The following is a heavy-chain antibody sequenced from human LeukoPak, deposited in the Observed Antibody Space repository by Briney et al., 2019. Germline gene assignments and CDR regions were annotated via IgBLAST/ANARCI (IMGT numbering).Heavy chain of an antibody. CDR3: ARAPNIYCSGGSCLNYYYYMDV. CDR1: GFTFSDYY. CDR2: ISSSGNTI. D-gene: IGHD2-15*01. J-gene: IGHJ6*03. Sequence: GGSLRLSCAASGFTFSDYYMSWIRQAPGKGRGWVTYISSSGNTIYYADSVKGRFTISRDNAKNSLYLQMNSLRAEDTAVYYCARAPNIYCSGGSCLNYYYYMDVWGKGTTVTVSS. V-gene: IGHV3-11*04.